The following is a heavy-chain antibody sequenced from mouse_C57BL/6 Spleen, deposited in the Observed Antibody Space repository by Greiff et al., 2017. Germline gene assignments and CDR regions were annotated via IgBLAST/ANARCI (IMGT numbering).Heavy chain of an antibody. D-gene: IGHD1-3*01. V-gene: IGHV1-15*01. CDR2: IDPETGGT. CDR1: GYTFTDYE. Sequence: QVQLQQSGAELVRPGASVTLSCKASGYTFTDYEMNWVKQTPVHGLEWIGAIDPETGGTAYNQKFKGKAILTADKSSSPAFMELRSLTSEDSAVYYCTRRKSYYFYYWGQGTTLTVSS. CDR3: TRRKSYYFYY. J-gene: IGHJ2*01.